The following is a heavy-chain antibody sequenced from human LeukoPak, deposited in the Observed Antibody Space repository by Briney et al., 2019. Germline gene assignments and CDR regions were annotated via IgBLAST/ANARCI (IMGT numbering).Heavy chain of an antibody. J-gene: IGHJ4*02. V-gene: IGHV3-30-3*01. CDR2: ISYDGSNK. Sequence: PGGSLRLSCAASGFTFSSYAVHWVRQAPGKGLEWVAVISYDGSNKYYADSVKGRFTISRDNSKNTLYLQMNSLRAEDTAVYYCARDLYSGSSYGIDYWGQGTLVTVSS. CDR3: ARDLYSGSSYGIDY. CDR1: GFTFSSYA. D-gene: IGHD1-26*01.